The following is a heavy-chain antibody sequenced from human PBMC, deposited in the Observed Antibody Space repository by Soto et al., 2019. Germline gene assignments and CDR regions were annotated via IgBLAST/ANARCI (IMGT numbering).Heavy chain of an antibody. Sequence: PVGSLRLSCAASGFTFSSYGMSWVRHAPGKGLEWVANIKQDGSEKYYVDSVKGRFTISRDNAKNSLYLQMNSLRAEDTAVYYCARDQLVRGVNLYYYYGMDVWGQGTTVTVSS. CDR1: GFTFSSYG. CDR3: ARDQLVRGVNLYYYYGMDV. J-gene: IGHJ6*02. D-gene: IGHD3-10*01. CDR2: IKQDGSEK. V-gene: IGHV3-7*03.